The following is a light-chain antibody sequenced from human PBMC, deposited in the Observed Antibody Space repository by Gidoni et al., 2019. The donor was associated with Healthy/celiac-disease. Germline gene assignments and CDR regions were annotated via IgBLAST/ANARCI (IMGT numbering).Light chain of an antibody. CDR1: QSVSSSY. CDR2: GAS. V-gene: IGKV3-20*01. J-gene: IGKJ4*01. Sequence: EIVLTQSPGTTSLSPGERATSSCRASQSVSSSYLAWYQQKPGQAPRLLIYGASSSPPGIPDRLSGSGSGGDFSLTISSLEPEDFAVYYCQQYGSSRPLTFGGGTKVEIK. CDR3: QQYGSSRPLT.